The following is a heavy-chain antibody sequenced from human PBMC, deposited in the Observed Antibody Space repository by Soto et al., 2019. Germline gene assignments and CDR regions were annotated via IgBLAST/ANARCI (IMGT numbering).Heavy chain of an antibody. CDR1: GDSITNGDYY. CDR3: ARGIQEGFDT. D-gene: IGHD5-18*01. Sequence: QVSLQESGPGLVKPSQTLSLTCFVSGDSITNGDYYWSWIRQPPGKALEWIAYIYYNGITHYNPSLKSRVTISLDTSKNHFSLKITSVADADTAVDSCARGIQEGFDTWGQGTLVTVSS. J-gene: IGHJ5*02. V-gene: IGHV4-30-4*01. CDR2: IYYNGIT.